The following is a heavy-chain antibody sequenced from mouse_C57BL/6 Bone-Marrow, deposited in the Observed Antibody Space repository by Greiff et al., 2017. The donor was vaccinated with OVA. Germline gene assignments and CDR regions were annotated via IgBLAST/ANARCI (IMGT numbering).Heavy chain of an antibody. J-gene: IGHJ2*01. V-gene: IGHV5-4*01. CDR1: GFAFSSYA. Sequence: EVQLVESGGGLVKPGGSLKLSCAASGFAFSSYAMSWVRQTPEKRLEWVATISDGGSYTYYPDNVKGRFTISRDNAKNNLYLQMSHLKSEDTAMYYCAREGGHGGDGDYWGQGTTLTVSS. D-gene: IGHD1-2*01. CDR3: AREGGHGGDGDY. CDR2: ISDGGSYT.